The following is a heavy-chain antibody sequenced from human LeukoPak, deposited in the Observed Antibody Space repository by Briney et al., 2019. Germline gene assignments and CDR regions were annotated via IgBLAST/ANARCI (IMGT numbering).Heavy chain of an antibody. J-gene: IGHJ4*02. D-gene: IGHD6-19*01. Sequence: SGPALAKPTQTLTLTCTFSGFSLSTRGMCVSWIRQPPGKALEWHAPNAWDDGKSYTTSLETSTPISKDTAKNHVVLTLTNVDPVDTATYYCARQCSGFDYWGQGTLVTVSS. CDR3: ARQCSGFDY. CDR2: NAWDDGK. V-gene: IGHV2-70*01. CDR1: GFSLSTRGMC.